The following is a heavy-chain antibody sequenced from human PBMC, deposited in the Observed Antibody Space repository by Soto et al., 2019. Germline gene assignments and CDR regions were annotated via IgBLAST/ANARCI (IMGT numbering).Heavy chain of an antibody. V-gene: IGHV4-59*01. D-gene: IGHD3-16*02. CDR1: GGSISSYY. CDR3: ASRMITFGGVIVSFEY. CDR2: IYYSGST. J-gene: IGHJ4*01. Sequence: SETLSLTCTVSGGSISSYYWSWIRQPPWKGLEWIGYIYYSGSTNYNPSLKSRVTISVDTSKNQFSLKLSSVTAADTAVYYCASRMITFGGVIVSFEYWGHGTRVTVPS.